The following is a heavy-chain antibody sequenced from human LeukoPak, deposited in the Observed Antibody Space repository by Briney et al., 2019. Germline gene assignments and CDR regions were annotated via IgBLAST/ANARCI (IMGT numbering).Heavy chain of an antibody. V-gene: IGHV1-18*01. D-gene: IGHD3-10*01. CDR1: GYTFTSYG. J-gene: IGHJ6*02. Sequence: GASVKVSCKASGYTFTSYGISWVRQAPGQGLEWRGWISAYNGNTNYAQKLQGRVTMTTDTSTSTAYMELRSLRSDDTAVYYCARASYYYGSGSYFGMDVWGQGTTVTVSS. CDR3: ARASYYYGSGSYFGMDV. CDR2: ISAYNGNT.